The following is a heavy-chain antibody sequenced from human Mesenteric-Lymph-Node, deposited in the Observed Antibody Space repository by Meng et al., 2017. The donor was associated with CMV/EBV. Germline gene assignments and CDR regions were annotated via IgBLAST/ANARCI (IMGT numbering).Heavy chain of an antibody. J-gene: IGHJ3*02. CDR2: ISTGSSSI. V-gene: IGHV3-48*04. CDR1: GFTFNSYS. Sequence: GESLKISCAASGFTFNSYSMNWVRQAPGKGLEWVSYISTGSSSIYYADSVKGRFTISRDNAKKSLYLQMNSLRAEDTAVYYCARDVGAFDIWGQGTMVTVSS. CDR3: ARDVGAFDI. D-gene: IGHD2-15*01.